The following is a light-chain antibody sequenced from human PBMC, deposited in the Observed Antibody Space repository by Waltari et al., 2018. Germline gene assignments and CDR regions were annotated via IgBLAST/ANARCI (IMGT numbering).Light chain of an antibody. J-gene: IGLJ2*01. CDR1: TSTIGATY. Sequence: QSVLTQPPSVSAAPGQKVTISCSGSTSTIGATYVSWYQQFPGAAPKVLIYGNDKRTTGTPDRFSASKSGTSATLDITGLQTGDEADYFCGTWDNTLSPVFGGGTTVTVL. CDR3: GTWDNTLSPV. CDR2: GND. V-gene: IGLV1-51*02.